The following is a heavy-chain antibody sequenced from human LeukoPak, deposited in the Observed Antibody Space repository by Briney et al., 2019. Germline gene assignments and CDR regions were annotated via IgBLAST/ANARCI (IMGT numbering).Heavy chain of an antibody. V-gene: IGHV1-2*02. J-gene: IGHJ4*02. CDR2: INPNSGGT. D-gene: IGHD1-26*01. CDR1: GYTFTDYY. CDR3: ARPSGSYFLTIFDY. Sequence: ASVKVSCKASGYTFTDYYMHWVRQAPGQGLEWMGWINPNSGGTNYAQKFQGRVTMTRDTSISTAYMELSRLRSDDTAVYYCARPSGSYFLTIFDYWGQGTLVTVSS.